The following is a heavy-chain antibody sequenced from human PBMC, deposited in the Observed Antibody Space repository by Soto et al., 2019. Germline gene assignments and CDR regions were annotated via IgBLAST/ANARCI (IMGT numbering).Heavy chain of an antibody. J-gene: IGHJ4*02. D-gene: IGHD5-12*01. CDR3: AKDRVQRGGGNVRGNFDY. CDR2: ISAGGTNT. CDR1: GLTFSTYD. V-gene: IGHV3-23*01. Sequence: EVQLLESGGGLVQPGGSLRLSCAASGLTFSTYDMSWVRQAPGKGLEWVSVISAGGTNTYYADSVKGRFTISRDNDKNMLYLQMNSLTVEDTAVYYCAKDRVQRGGGNVRGNFDYWGQGTLVTVSS.